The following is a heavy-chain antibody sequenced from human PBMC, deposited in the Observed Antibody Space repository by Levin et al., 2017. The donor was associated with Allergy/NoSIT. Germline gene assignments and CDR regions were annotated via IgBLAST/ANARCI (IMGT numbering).Heavy chain of an antibody. J-gene: IGHJ4*02. D-gene: IGHD6-13*01. Sequence: SVKVSCKASGGTFSSYAISWVRQAPGQGLEWMGRIIPILGIANYAQKFQGRVTITADKSTSTAYMGLSSLRSEDTAVYYCAGDRAAGSTPDYWGQGTLVTVSS. CDR1: GGTFSSYA. CDR2: IIPILGIA. V-gene: IGHV1-69*04. CDR3: AGDRAAGSTPDY.